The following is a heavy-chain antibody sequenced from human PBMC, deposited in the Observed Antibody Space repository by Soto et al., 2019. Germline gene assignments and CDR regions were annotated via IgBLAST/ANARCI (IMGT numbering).Heavy chain of an antibody. J-gene: IGHJ4*02. V-gene: IGHV3-23*01. CDR2: ISGSGGST. Sequence: GGSLRLSCAASGFTFSSYAMSWVRQAPGKGLEWVSAISGSGGSTYYADSVKGRFTISRDNSKNTLYLQMNSLRAEDTAVYYCEYYYDSSGYYATFDYWGQGTLVTVSS. CDR3: EYYYDSSGYYATFDY. D-gene: IGHD3-22*01. CDR1: GFTFSSYA.